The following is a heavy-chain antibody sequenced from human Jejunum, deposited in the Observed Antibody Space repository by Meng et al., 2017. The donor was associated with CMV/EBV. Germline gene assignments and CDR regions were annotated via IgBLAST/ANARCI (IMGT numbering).Heavy chain of an antibody. Sequence: QVHLGQSGAEVKKPGASVKVSCKASGYSFTTYAMHWVRQAPGQRLEWMGWINAGNGNTKYSEKFQSRVTITRDTAASTAYMELSSLRSEDTAVYYCARTGCSSSSCYDYWGQGTLVTVSS. CDR2: INAGNGNT. V-gene: IGHV1-3*01. CDR3: ARTGCSSSSCYDY. J-gene: IGHJ4*02. CDR1: GYSFTTYA. D-gene: IGHD2-2*01.